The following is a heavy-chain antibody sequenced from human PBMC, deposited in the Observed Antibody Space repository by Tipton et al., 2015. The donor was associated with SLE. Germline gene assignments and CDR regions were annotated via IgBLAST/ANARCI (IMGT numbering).Heavy chain of an antibody. CDR2: IGGSGPYI. J-gene: IGHJ4*02. CDR1: GFSLSDSY. CDR3: SRDPRSLDF. Sequence: SLRLSCAASGFSLSDSYMTWIRQAPGKGLQWVSYIGGSGPYINYADSVKGRFTISRDNAKNSLHLQMNSLRDEDTAVYYCSRDPRSLDFWGQGTLVTVSS. V-gene: IGHV3-11*04.